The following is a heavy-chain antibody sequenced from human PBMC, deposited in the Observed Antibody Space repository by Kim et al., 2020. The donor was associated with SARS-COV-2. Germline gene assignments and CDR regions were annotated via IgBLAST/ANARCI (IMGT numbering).Heavy chain of an antibody. Sequence: GGSLRLSCAASGFTFSSYGMHWVRQAPGKGLEWVAVISYDGSNKYYADSVKGRFTISRDNSKNTLYLQMNSLRAEDTAVYYCAKGHSSGYGVPLSPQHYWGQGTLVTVSS. J-gene: IGHJ4*02. D-gene: IGHD3-22*01. CDR1: GFTFSSYG. V-gene: IGHV3-30*18. CDR2: ISYDGSNK. CDR3: AKGHSSGYGVPLSPQHY.